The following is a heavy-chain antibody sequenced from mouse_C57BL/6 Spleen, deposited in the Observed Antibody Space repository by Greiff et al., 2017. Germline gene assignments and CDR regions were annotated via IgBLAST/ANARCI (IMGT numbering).Heavy chain of an antibody. J-gene: IGHJ2*01. CDR1: GYTFTSYW. Sequence: VQLQQPGAELVMPGASVKLSCKASGYTFTSYWMHWVKQRPGQGLEWIGEIDPSDSYTNYNQKFKGKSTLTVDKSSRTAYMQLSSLTSEDSAVYYCARAGGNQRDYWGQGTTLTVSS. CDR2: IDPSDSYT. V-gene: IGHV1-69*01. CDR3: ARAGGNQRDY. D-gene: IGHD6-1*01.